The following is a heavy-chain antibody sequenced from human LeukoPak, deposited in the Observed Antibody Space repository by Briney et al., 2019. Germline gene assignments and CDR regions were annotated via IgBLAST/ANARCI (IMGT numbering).Heavy chain of an antibody. CDR2: IYYSGST. V-gene: IGHV4-30-4*08. CDR3: ARGVTIFGVVIPRRYFDY. J-gene: IGHJ4*02. CDR1: GGSISSYY. D-gene: IGHD3-3*01. Sequence: SETLSLTCTVSGGSISSYYWSWIRQPPGKGLEWIGYIYYSGSTYYNPSLKSRVTISVDTSKNQFSLKLSSVTAADTAGYYCARGVTIFGVVIPRRYFDYWGPGTLVTVSS.